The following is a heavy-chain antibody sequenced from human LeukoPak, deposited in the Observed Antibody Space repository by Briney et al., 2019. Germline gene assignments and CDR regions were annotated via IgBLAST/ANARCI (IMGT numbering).Heavy chain of an antibody. V-gene: IGHV3-33*01. J-gene: IGHJ4*02. CDR2: IWYDGGNK. CDR3: ARGLTQIPRLATGLGH. D-gene: IGHD2-21*02. CDR1: GFSFSSYA. Sequence: GRSLRLSCAASGFSFSSYAMHWVRQAPGKGLEWVAVIWYDGGNKYYADSVKGRFTISRDNSKNTLYLEMNSLSAEDTAVYYCARGLTQIPRLATGLGHWGQGTLVTVSS.